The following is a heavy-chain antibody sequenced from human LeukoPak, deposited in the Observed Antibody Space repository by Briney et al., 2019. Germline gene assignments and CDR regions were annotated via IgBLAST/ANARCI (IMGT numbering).Heavy chain of an antibody. CDR3: AKALGGYHFDY. Sequence: GGSLRLPCAASGFTFSSYGMSWVRQAPGKGLEWVSSISGSGGNTYYAGSVKGRFTISRDNSKNTLFLHMNSLRAEDTAVYYCAKALGGYHFDYWGQGTLVTVSS. V-gene: IGHV3-23*01. CDR1: GFTFSSYG. D-gene: IGHD3-16*01. J-gene: IGHJ4*02. CDR2: ISGSGGNT.